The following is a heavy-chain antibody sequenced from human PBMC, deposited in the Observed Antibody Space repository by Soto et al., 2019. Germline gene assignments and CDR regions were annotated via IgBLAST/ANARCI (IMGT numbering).Heavy chain of an antibody. CDR2: INPNSGGT. V-gene: IGHV1-2*02. J-gene: IGHJ1*01. CDR3: ASFQFWFGHHYQFAY. D-gene: IGHD5-12*01. Sequence: CKACGYTFTGYYMHWVRQAPGQGLERMGWINPNSGGTNYAQKFQGRVTMTRDTSISTAYMELSRLRSDDTAVYYCASFQFWFGHHYQFAYCGQRSLVIVSS. CDR1: GYTFTGYY.